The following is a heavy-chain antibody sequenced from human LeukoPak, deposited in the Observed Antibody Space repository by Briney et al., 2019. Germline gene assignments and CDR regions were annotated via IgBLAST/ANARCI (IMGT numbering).Heavy chain of an antibody. CDR2: ISGSGGST. D-gene: IGHD2-2*01. Sequence: AGGSLRLSCAASGFTFSSYAMSWVRQAPGKGLEWVSAISGSGGSTYYADSVKGRFTISRDNSRNTLYLQMNSLRAEDTAVYYCAKFRLSRPNTNFDYWGQGTLVTVSS. CDR1: GFTFSSYA. V-gene: IGHV3-23*01. CDR3: AKFRLSRPNTNFDY. J-gene: IGHJ4*02.